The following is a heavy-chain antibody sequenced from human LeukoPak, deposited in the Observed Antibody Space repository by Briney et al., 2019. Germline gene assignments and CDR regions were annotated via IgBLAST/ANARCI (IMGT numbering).Heavy chain of an antibody. V-gene: IGHV1-8*01. J-gene: IGHJ6*03. CDR1: GYTFTSYD. CDR2: MNPNSGNT. CDR3: ARGMEPNPTTELLFDYYYYMDV. D-gene: IGHD2-2*01. Sequence: ASVKVSCKASGYTFTSYDINWVRQATGQGLEWMGWMNPNSGNTDYTQKFQGRVTMTRNTSISTAYMELSSLRSEDTAVYYCARGMEPNPTTELLFDYYYYMDVWGKGTTVTVSS.